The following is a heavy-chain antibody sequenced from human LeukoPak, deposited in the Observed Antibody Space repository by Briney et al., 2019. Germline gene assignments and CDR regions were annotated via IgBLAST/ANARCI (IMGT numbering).Heavy chain of an antibody. Sequence: SETLSLTCTVSGYSISSGYYWGWIRQPPGKGLEWIGSIYHSGSTYYNPSLKSRVTISVDTSKNQFPLKLSSVTAADTAVYYCARDSSGYYDNRAAFDIWGQGTMVTVSS. CDR1: GYSISSGYY. CDR2: IYHSGST. V-gene: IGHV4-38-2*02. J-gene: IGHJ3*02. CDR3: ARDSSGYYDNRAAFDI. D-gene: IGHD3-22*01.